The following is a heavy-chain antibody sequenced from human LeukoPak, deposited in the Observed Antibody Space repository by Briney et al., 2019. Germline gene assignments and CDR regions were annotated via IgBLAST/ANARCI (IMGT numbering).Heavy chain of an antibody. CDR3: ARQFYDSSGSSDPIDAFDI. CDR2: ISYDGSNK. CDR1: GFTFSSYA. D-gene: IGHD3-22*01. J-gene: IGHJ3*02. Sequence: GGSLRLSCAASGFTFSSYAMHWVRQAPGKGLEWVAVISYDGSNKYYADSVKGRFTISRDNSKNTLYLQMNSLRAEDTAVYYCARQFYDSSGSSDPIDAFDIWGQGTMVTVSS. V-gene: IGHV3-30-3*01.